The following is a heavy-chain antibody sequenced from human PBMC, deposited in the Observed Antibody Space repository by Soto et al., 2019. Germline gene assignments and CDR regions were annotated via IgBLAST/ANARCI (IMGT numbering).Heavy chain of an antibody. CDR3: ARDIVVVVAATRWVWFDP. Sequence: SETLSLTCTVSGGSISSYYWSWIRQPAGKGLEWIGRIYTSGSTNYNPSLKSRVTMSVDTSKNQFSLKLSSVTAAATAVYYCARDIVVVVAATRWVWFDPWGQGTLGTAPQ. D-gene: IGHD2-15*01. CDR2: IYTSGST. J-gene: IGHJ5*02. CDR1: GGSISSYY. V-gene: IGHV4-4*07.